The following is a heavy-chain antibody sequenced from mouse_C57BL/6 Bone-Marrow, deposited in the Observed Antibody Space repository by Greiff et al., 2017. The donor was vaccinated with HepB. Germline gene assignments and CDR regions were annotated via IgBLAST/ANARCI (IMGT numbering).Heavy chain of an antibody. CDR1: GFTFSSYA. V-gene: IGHV5-9-1*02. D-gene: IGHD1-1*01. CDR3: TRARYYYGPFAY. CDR2: ISSGGDYI. Sequence: EVQVVESGEGLVKPGGSLKLSCAASGFTFSSYAMSWVRQTPEKRLEWVAYISSGGDYIYYADTVKGRFTISRDNARNTLYLQMSSLKSEDTAMYYCTRARYYYGPFAYWGQGTLVTVSA. J-gene: IGHJ3*01.